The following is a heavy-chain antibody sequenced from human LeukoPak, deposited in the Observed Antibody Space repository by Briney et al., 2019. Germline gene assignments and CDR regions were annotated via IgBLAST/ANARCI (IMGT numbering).Heavy chain of an antibody. J-gene: IGHJ4*02. V-gene: IGHV4-30-4*08. CDR1: GGSISSSSYY. Sequence: KPSETLSLTCTVSGGSISSSSYYWNWLRQPPGKGLEWIGYIYYSGSTYYNPSLKSRVTISVDTSKNQFSLKLSSVTAADTAVYYCARGQRLEWLSLWAGDYFDYWGQGTLVTVSS. CDR2: IYYSGST. D-gene: IGHD3-3*01. CDR3: ARGQRLEWLSLWAGDYFDY.